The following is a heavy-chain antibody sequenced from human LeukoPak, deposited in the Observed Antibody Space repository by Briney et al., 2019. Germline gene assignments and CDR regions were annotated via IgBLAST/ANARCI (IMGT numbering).Heavy chain of an antibody. J-gene: IGHJ3*02. Sequence: PSQTLSLTCTVSGGSISSGDYYWSWICQPPGKGLEWIGYIYYSGSTYYNPSLKGRVTISVDTSKNQFSLKLSPVTAADTAVYYCARGSDAFDIWGQGTMVTVSS. V-gene: IGHV4-30-4*01. CDR2: IYYSGST. CDR1: GGSISSGDYY. CDR3: ARGSDAFDI.